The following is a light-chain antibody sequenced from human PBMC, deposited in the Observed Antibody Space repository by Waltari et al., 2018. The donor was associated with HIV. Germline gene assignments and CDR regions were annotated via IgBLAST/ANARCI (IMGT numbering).Light chain of an antibody. CDR1: SSDVGGYNY. V-gene: IGLV2-8*01. CDR2: DVS. CDR3: SSYAGSKNLV. Sequence: QSALTQPPSASGSPGQSVTISCTGTSSDVGGYNYVSWYQQHPGKAPKLMIYDVSKRPSGVPDRFSGSKSSNTASLTVSGLQAEDEAEYYCSSYAGSKNLVFGGGTKLTVL. J-gene: IGLJ2*01.